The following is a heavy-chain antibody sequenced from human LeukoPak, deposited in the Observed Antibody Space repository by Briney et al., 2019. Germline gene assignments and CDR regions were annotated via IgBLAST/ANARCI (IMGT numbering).Heavy chain of an antibody. Sequence: ASVKVSCKASGYTFTYYDINWVRQAPGQGLEWMGWMSPKSGDTGYAQKFQGRVTMTRNTSTSTVYMELSSLRSEDTAVYFCARGVGYYGSGSYYRWFDPRGQGTLVTVSS. CDR3: ARGVGYYGSGSYYRWFDP. CDR2: MSPKSGDT. J-gene: IGHJ5*02. D-gene: IGHD3-10*01. CDR1: GYTFTYYD. V-gene: IGHV1-8*02.